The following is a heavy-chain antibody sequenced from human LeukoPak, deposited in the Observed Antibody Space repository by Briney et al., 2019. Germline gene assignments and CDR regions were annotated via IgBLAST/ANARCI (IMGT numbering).Heavy chain of an antibody. CDR1: SGSISSSSYY. CDR3: ARHFIGYYDSSGYVQH. D-gene: IGHD3-22*01. V-gene: IGHV4-39*01. CDR2: IYYSGSI. Sequence: SETLSLTCSASSGSISSSSYYWGWIRQPPGKGLEWIGSIYYSGSINYDPSLKSRVTISIDTSKNQFSLKLASVTAADTAVYYCARHFIGYYDSSGYVQHWGQGTLVTVSS. J-gene: IGHJ1*01.